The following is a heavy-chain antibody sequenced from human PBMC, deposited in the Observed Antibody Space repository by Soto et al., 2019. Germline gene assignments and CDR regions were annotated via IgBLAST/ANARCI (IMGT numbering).Heavy chain of an antibody. J-gene: IGHJ5*02. Sequence: GGPLRLSWAASGFTFSSYAMSWVRQAPGKGLERFSAISGSGGSTYYADSVKGRFTIPRDNSKNTLYLQMNSLRAEDTAVYYCAKPRVVSSDWFDPWGQGTLVTVSS. CDR3: AKPRVVSSDWFDP. CDR1: GFTFSSYA. CDR2: ISGSGGST. V-gene: IGHV3-23*01. D-gene: IGHD2-2*01.